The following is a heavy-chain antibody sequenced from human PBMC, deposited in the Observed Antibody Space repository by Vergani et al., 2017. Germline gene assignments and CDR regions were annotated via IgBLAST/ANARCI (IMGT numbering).Heavy chain of an antibody. V-gene: IGHV3-30*02. J-gene: IGHJ4*02. CDR3: AKHFRGWGIDY. Sequence: VQLVESGGGLVQPGGSLRLSCAASGFTFSSYWMSWVRQAPGKGLEWVAFIQFDGSNKYYADSVKGRFTLSRDFSKNTLYLQMNSLRTDDTATYYCAKHFRGWGIDYWGQGTQVIVSS. CDR1: GFTFSSYW. CDR2: IQFDGSNK. D-gene: IGHD3-16*01.